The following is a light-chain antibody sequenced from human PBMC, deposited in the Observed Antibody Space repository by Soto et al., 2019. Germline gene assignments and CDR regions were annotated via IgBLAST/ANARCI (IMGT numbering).Light chain of an antibody. J-gene: IGKJ4*01. CDR2: GTS. CDR1: QSVSRNF. CDR3: QHYGRSPPLT. Sequence: EVVLTQSPGTLSLSPGEGAALSCRASQSVSRNFLAWYQQKPGQAPRLLIYGTSNRASGIPDRFSGSGSETDFTLTISRLEPEDFAVYFCQHYGRSPPLTFGGGTKVEIK. V-gene: IGKV3-20*01.